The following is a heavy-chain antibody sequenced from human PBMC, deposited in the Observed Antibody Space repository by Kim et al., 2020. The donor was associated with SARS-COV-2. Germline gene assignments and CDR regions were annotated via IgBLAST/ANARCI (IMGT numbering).Heavy chain of an antibody. Sequence: SETLSLTCAVYGGSFSGYYWSWIRQPPGKGLEWIGEINHSGSTNYNPSLKSRVTISVDTSKNQFSLKLSTVTAADTAVYYCARVVQWLGLRFDYWGQGTL. CDR1: GGSFSGYY. CDR3: ARVVQWLGLRFDY. CDR2: INHSGST. D-gene: IGHD6-19*01. V-gene: IGHV4-34*01. J-gene: IGHJ4*02.